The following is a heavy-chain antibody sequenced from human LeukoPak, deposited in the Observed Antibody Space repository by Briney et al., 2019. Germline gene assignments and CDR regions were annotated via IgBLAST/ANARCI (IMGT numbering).Heavy chain of an antibody. D-gene: IGHD2-21*02. CDR2: IYPGDSNT. CDR3: ARQPLVRDCGGDCEFDY. CDR1: GYSFSDYW. Sequence: GESLKISCKGSGYSFSDYWIGWVRQMPGKGLEWMGIIYPGDSNTRYSPSFQGQVTISADRSISTAYLQWSSLKASDTAIYYCARQPLVRDCGGDCEFDYWGQGTLVSVSS. J-gene: IGHJ4*02. V-gene: IGHV5-51*01.